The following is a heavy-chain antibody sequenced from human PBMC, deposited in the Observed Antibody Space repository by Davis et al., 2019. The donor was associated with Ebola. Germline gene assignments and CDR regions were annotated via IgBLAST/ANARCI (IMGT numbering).Heavy chain of an antibody. V-gene: IGHV3-15*01. CDR3: TASTTWYAEYYYAMDV. CDR1: KFTLSHAW. J-gene: IGHJ6*02. Sequence: PGGSLRLSCAVSKFTLSHAWMSWVRQAPGKGLEWVGRIKSKTDGGTSDYAAPVKGRFTISRDDSKNTLYLQINSLKTEDTAVYYCTASTTWYAEYYYAMDVWGQGTTVTVSS. CDR2: IKSKTDGGTS. D-gene: IGHD6-13*01.